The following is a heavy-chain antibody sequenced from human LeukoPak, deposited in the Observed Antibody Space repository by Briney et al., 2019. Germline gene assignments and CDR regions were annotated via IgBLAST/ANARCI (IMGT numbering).Heavy chain of an antibody. D-gene: IGHD3-22*01. J-gene: IGHJ4*02. CDR1: GFTLSSYS. CDR3: ARHGLLNYYDSSGYYPTPNDH. V-gene: IGHV4-34*01. Sequence: GSLRLSCAASGFTLSSYSMNWVRQPPGKGLEWIGEIHHSGSTNYNPSLKSRVSISVDTSKNQFSLKLSSVTAADTAVYYCARHGLLNYYDSSGYYPTPNDHWGQGTLVTVSS. CDR2: IHHSGST.